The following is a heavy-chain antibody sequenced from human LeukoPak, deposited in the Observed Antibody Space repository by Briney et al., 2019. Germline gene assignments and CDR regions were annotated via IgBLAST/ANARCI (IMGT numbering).Heavy chain of an antibody. J-gene: IGHJ4*02. CDR3: ARDVSEATPPLPFDY. CDR2: INHSGST. V-gene: IGHV4-34*01. D-gene: IGHD1-26*01. Sequence: SETLSLTCAVYGGSFSGYYWSWIRQPPGKGLEWIGEINHSGSTNYNPSLKSRVTISVDTSKNQFSLKLSSVTAADTAVYYCARDVSEATPPLPFDYWGQGTLVTVSS. CDR1: GGSFSGYY.